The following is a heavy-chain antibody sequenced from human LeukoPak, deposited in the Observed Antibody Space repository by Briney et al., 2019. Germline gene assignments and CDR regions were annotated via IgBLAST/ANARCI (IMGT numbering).Heavy chain of an antibody. V-gene: IGHV4-4*07. CDR2: IYTSGST. D-gene: IGHD3-3*01. Sequence: PSETLSLTCTVSGGSISSYYWSWIRQPAGKGLEWIGRIYTSGSTNYNPSLKSRVTISVDTSKNQFSLKLSSVTAADTAVYYCARGSPYDLWSGYYRRYFDYWGQGTLVTVSS. CDR3: ARGSPYDLWSGYYRRYFDY. J-gene: IGHJ4*02. CDR1: GGSISSYY.